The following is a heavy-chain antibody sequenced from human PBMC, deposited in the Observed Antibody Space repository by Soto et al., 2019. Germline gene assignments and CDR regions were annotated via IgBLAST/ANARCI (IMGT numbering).Heavy chain of an antibody. D-gene: IGHD2-15*01. Sequence: VKLSRKAFGYTFTSYAMHWVRQAPAQRLAWLGWINAGSGNTKISQKFKDRVTITRYTSASTAEMGLSSLASGDTAVYYCAIDSCNGGTCYYYGMDVWVQGTTVTVSS. CDR2: INAGSGNT. J-gene: IGHJ6*02. CDR1: GYTFTSYA. CDR3: AIDSCNGGTCYYYGMDV. V-gene: IGHV1-3*01.